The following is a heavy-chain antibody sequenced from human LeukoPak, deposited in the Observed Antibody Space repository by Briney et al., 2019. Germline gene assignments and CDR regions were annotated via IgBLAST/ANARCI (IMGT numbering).Heavy chain of an antibody. V-gene: IGHV3-23*01. D-gene: IGHD1-1*01. Sequence: GGSLRLSCAASGFTFSSYAMSWVRQAPGKGLEWVSAISGSGGSTYYADSVKGRFTISRDNSKNTLYLQMNSLRAEDTAVYYCARDGLRYNWNDFDYWGQGTLVTVSS. CDR2: ISGSGGST. J-gene: IGHJ4*02. CDR1: GFTFSSYA. CDR3: ARDGLRYNWNDFDY.